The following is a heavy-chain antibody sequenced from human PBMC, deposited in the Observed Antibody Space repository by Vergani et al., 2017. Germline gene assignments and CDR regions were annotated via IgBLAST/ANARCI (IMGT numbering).Heavy chain of an antibody. J-gene: IGHJ4*02. CDR2: IDYSGST. CDR3: ARLTRYSSGWYFDY. D-gene: IGHD6-19*01. V-gene: IGHV4-30-4*01. Sequence: GLEWIGLIDYSGSTSYNPSVRGRLAISVDTSKNHFSLKLDSVTAADTAVYYCARLTRYSSGWYFDYWGQGTLVTVSS.